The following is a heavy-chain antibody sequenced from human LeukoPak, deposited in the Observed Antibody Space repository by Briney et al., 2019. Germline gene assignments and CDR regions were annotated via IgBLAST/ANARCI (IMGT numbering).Heavy chain of an antibody. V-gene: IGHV3-30*02. CDR1: GFTFSSYG. CDR3: AKIPYDFWSGYTQFDY. CDR2: IRYDGSNK. D-gene: IGHD3-3*01. Sequence: PGGSLRLSCAASGFTFSSYGMQWVRQAPGKGLEWVAFIRYDGSNKYYADSVKGRFTISSDNSKNTLYLQMNSLRAEDTAVYYCAKIPYDFWSGYTQFDYWGQGTLVTVSS. J-gene: IGHJ4*02.